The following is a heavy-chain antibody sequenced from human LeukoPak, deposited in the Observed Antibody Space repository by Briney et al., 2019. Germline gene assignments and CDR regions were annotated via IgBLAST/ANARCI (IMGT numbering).Heavy chain of an antibody. CDR3: ARGVEVATITVWFDP. J-gene: IGHJ5*02. CDR2: INHSGST. V-gene: IGHV4-34*01. CDR1: GGSFSGYY. D-gene: IGHD5-24*01. Sequence: SETLSLTCAVYGGSFSGYYWSWIRQPPGKGLEWIGEINHSGSTNYNPSLKSRVTISVDTSKNQFSLKLSSVTAADTAVYYCARGVEVATITVWFDPWGQGTLVTVSS.